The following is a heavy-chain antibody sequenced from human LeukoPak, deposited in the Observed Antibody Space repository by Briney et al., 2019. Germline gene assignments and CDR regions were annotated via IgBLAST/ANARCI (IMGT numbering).Heavy chain of an antibody. Sequence: ASVKVSCKASGYIFSDYYMHWVRQAPGQGLEWMGWFNPVSGGTKYAQKFQGRVTMTRDTSINTAYMELSSLGLDDKAVYYCARQLYNGGNQRAHDAFDGWGQGTLVTVSS. V-gene: IGHV1-2*02. J-gene: IGHJ3*01. CDR1: GYIFSDYY. CDR3: ARQLYNGGNQRAHDAFDG. CDR2: FNPVSGGT. D-gene: IGHD4-23*01.